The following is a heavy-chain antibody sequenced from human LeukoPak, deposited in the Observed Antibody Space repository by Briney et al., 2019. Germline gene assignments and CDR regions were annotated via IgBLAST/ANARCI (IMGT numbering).Heavy chain of an antibody. CDR3: ARLYHDGRAYFLDY. CDR2: IYYSGST. CDR1: GGSISSYY. Sequence: SETLSLTCTVSGGSISSYYWSWIRQPPGKGLEWIGYIYYSGSTNNNPSLEGRITISLDTPKNQVSLRLSSVTAADTAVYYCARLYHDGRAYFLDYWGRGTLVTVSS. V-gene: IGHV4-59*08. J-gene: IGHJ4*02. D-gene: IGHD3-22*01.